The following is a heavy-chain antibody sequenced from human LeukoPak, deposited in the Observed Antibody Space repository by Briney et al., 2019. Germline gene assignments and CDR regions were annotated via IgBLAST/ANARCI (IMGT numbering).Heavy chain of an antibody. D-gene: IGHD6-19*01. V-gene: IGHV3-30-3*01. CDR1: GFTFSSYA. Sequence: PGGSLRLSCAASGFTFSSYAMHWVRQAPGKGLEWVAVISYDGSNKYYADSVKGRFTISRDNSKNTLYLQMNSLRAEDTAVYYCARGIAVAGTWDLPFDYWGQGTLVTVSP. J-gene: IGHJ4*02. CDR3: ARGIAVAGTWDLPFDY. CDR2: ISYDGSNK.